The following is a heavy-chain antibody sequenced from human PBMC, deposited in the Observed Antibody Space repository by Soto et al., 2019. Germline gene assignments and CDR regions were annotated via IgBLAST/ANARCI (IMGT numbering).Heavy chain of an antibody. CDR1: GGTFSSYA. D-gene: IGHD6-6*01. Sequence: QVQLVQSGAEVKKPGSSVKVSCKASGGTFSSYAISWVRQAPGQGLEWMGGIIPIFGTANYAQKFQGRVTITADEATSAAYMELSSMRSVDTAVYYCARDPGFKYSSSSALDYWGQGTLVTVSS. CDR2: IIPIFGTA. J-gene: IGHJ4*02. CDR3: ARDPGFKYSSSSALDY. V-gene: IGHV1-69*01.